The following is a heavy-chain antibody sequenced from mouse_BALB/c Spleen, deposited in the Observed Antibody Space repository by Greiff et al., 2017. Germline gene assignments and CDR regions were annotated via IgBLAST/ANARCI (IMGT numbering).Heavy chain of an antibody. Sequence: EVQRVESGPELVKPGASVKISCKASGYTFTDYNMHWVKQSHGKSLEWIGYIYPYNGGTGYNQKFKSKATLTVDNSSSTAYMELRSLTSEDSAVYYCATQLLGPYFDVWGAGTTVTVSS. J-gene: IGHJ1*01. CDR2: IYPYNGGT. D-gene: IGHD4-1*01. V-gene: IGHV1S29*02. CDR3: ATQLLGPYFDV. CDR1: GYTFTDYN.